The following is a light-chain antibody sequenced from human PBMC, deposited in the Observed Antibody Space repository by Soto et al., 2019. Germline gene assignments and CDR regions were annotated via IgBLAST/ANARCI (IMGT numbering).Light chain of an antibody. CDR2: EDI. CDR3: CSYAGGASVV. Sequence: QSALTQPASVSGSPGQSITISCTGTSSDFGSYNLVSWYQQHPGKAPKLMIYEDIERPSGVSNRFSGSKSGNTASLTISGLQPEDEDDYYCCSYAGGASVVFGGGTKVTVL. V-gene: IGLV2-23*01. J-gene: IGLJ2*01. CDR1: SSDFGSYNL.